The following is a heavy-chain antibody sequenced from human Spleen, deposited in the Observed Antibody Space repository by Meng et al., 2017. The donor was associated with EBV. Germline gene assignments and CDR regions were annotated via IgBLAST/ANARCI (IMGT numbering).Heavy chain of an antibody. D-gene: IGHD3-10*01. Sequence: VRLVQSGAGVKKPGSSVKVSCWTSGGTFRSDAVSWVRQAPGQGLEWMGGLIPMSDAPHYAQKFQGRVTITADESTSTHYMHLSGLTSDDTAVYYCASESGRGFTPDYWGQGTLVTVSS. CDR2: LIPMSDAP. CDR1: GGTFRSDA. CDR3: ASESGRGFTPDY. J-gene: IGHJ4*02. V-gene: IGHV1-69*01.